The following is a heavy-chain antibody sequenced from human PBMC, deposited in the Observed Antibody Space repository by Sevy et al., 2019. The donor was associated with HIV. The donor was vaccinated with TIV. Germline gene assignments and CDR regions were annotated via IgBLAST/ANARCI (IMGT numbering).Heavy chain of an antibody. J-gene: IGHJ1*01. CDR1: GFTLNNYW. CDR2: IKQDGSVK. D-gene: IGHD6-13*01. Sequence: GGSLRLSCAASGFTLNNYWMSWVCQAPGKGLEWVANIKQDGSVKYYVDSVKGRFTISKDNAMNLLYLQMNSLRAEDTALYYCVRAVATDGSFWGQGTLVTVSS. V-gene: IGHV3-7*03. CDR3: VRAVATDGSF.